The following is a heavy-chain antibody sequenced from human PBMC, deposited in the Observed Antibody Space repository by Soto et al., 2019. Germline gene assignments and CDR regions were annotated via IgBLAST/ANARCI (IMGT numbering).Heavy chain of an antibody. J-gene: IGHJ4*02. V-gene: IGHV3-23*01. CDR2: VSGSGDRA. Sequence: GGSLRLSCAASESAFSKFAISRVRQAPGKGPEWVSAVSGSGDRAYYADSVKGRFTISRDNSKNSLYLQMNDLRAEDTAIYYCAKPTGTVFWWGQGALVTVSS. CDR1: ESAFSKFA. CDR3: AKPTGTVFW. D-gene: IGHD1-1*01.